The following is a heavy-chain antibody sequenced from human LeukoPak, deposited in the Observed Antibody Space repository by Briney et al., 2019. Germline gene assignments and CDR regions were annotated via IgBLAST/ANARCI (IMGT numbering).Heavy chain of an antibody. D-gene: IGHD1-26*01. Sequence: PGGSLRLSCAASGFTVSSNYMNWVRQAPGKGLEWVSLIYSAGSTYYADSVKGRFTISRDNSKNTLYLQMNSLRAEDTAMYYCARATWELRDYYYYMDVWGKGTTVTISS. CDR1: GFTVSSNY. V-gene: IGHV3-66*01. CDR2: IYSAGST. CDR3: ARATWELRDYYYYMDV. J-gene: IGHJ6*03.